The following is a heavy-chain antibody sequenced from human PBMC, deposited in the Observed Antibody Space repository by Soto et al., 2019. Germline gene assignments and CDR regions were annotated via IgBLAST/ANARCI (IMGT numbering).Heavy chain of an antibody. Sequence: PGGSLRLSCAASGFTFSSYSMNWVRQAPGKGLEWVSSISSSSSYIYYADSAKGRFTISRDNAKNSLYLQMNSLRAEDTAVYYCAREGGVPAAHWFDPWGQGTLVTVSS. J-gene: IGHJ5*02. D-gene: IGHD2-2*01. V-gene: IGHV3-21*01. CDR2: ISSSSSYI. CDR3: AREGGVPAAHWFDP. CDR1: GFTFSSYS.